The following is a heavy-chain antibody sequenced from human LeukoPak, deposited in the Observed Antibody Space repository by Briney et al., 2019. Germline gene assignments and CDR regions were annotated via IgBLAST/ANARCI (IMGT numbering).Heavy chain of an antibody. CDR3: ATDLGSRWRVPVDY. D-gene: IGHD6-19*01. CDR2: FDPEDGET. J-gene: IGHJ4*02. CDR1: GYTLTELS. V-gene: IGHV1-24*01. Sequence: ASVKVSCKVSGYTLTELSMHWVRQAPGKGLEWMGGFDPEDGETIYAQKFQGRVTMTEDTSTDTAYMELSSLRSEDTAVYYCATDLGSRWRVPVDYWGQGTLVTVSS.